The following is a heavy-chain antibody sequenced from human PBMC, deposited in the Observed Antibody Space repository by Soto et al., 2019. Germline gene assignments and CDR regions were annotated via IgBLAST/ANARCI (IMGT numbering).Heavy chain of an antibody. Sequence: QVQLQESGPGLVKPSETLSLTCTVSGGSITSYYWSWIRQPPGKGLEWIGYIYNSGSTNYNPSLKSRVTISVDTFTNQLSLRLTSVTAADTAVYYCSRPNGGDYAFDIWGRGTMVTVSS. V-gene: IGHV4-59*08. J-gene: IGHJ3*02. CDR2: IYNSGST. D-gene: IGHD3-10*01. CDR1: GGSITSYY. CDR3: SRPNGGDYAFDI.